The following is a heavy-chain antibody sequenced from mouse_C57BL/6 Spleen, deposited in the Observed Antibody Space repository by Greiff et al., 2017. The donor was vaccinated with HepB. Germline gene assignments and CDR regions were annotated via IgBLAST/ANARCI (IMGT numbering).Heavy chain of an antibody. V-gene: IGHV1-76*01. CDR2: IYPGSGNT. CDR3: ARDFDY. CDR1: GYTFTDYY. Sequence: QVQLQQSGAELVRPGASVKLSCTASGYTFTDYYINWVKQRPGQGLEWIARIYPGSGNTYYNEKFKGKATLTAEKSSSTAYMQLSSLTSEDSAVYFCARDFDYWGQGTTLTVSS. J-gene: IGHJ2*01.